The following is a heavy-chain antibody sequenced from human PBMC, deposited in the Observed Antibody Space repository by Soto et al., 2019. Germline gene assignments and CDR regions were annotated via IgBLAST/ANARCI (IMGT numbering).Heavy chain of an antibody. Sequence: QVQLVQSGAEVKKPGASVTVSCKTSGYTFSNYGINWVRQAPGQGLEWMGWISGYNDNTNYAQTVQGRVTITTDTPTGTVYMELRSLKSDDTAIYYCSRLIMVGGWSAPNYYHGMDVWGQGTTVTVSS. CDR3: SRLIMVGGWSAPNYYHGMDV. V-gene: IGHV1-18*01. D-gene: IGHD6-19*01. CDR1: GYTFSNYG. CDR2: ISGYNDNT. J-gene: IGHJ6*02.